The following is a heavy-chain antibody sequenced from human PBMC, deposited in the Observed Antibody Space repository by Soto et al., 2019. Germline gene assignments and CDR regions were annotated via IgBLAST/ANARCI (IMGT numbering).Heavy chain of an antibody. V-gene: IGHV4-39*01. Sequence: QLQLQESGPGLVKPSETLSLTCSVSGGSIRRSSYYWGWLRQPPGKGLEWSASIDYRGSPYYNPSLMSRIPRAADTSKNQFSLKLGSVTAADTAVYYCVLFTGCFDPLVQGTLLTVSS. CDR2: IDYRGSP. CDR3: VLFTGCFDP. J-gene: IGHJ5*02. D-gene: IGHD3-9*01. CDR1: GGSIRRSSYY.